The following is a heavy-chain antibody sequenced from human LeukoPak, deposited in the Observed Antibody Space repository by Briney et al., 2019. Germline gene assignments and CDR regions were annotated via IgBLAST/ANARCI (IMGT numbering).Heavy chain of an antibody. CDR1: GFTFSSYW. CDR3: ARDPSVTYYYGSGSYSNVGY. Sequence: GGSLRLSCAASGFTFSSYWMSWVRQAPGKGLEWVSVIYSGGSTYYADSVKGRFTISRDNSKNTLYLQMNSLRAEDTAVYYCARDPSVTYYYGSGSYSNVGYWGQGTLVTVSS. V-gene: IGHV3-66*01. CDR2: IYSGGST. J-gene: IGHJ4*02. D-gene: IGHD3-10*01.